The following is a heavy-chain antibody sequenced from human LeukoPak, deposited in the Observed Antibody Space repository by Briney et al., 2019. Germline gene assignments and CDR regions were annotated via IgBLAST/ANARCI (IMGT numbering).Heavy chain of an antibody. D-gene: IGHD3-10*01. CDR2: IYYSGST. CDR1: GGSISSYY. J-gene: IGHJ6*02. V-gene: IGHV4-59*01. CDR3: ARDPRGSGTPHYHYGMDV. Sequence: SETLSLTCTVSGGSISSYYWSWIRQPPGKGLEWIGYIYYSGSTNYNPSLKSRVTISVDTSKNQFSLKLSSVTAADTAVYYCARDPRGSGTPHYHYGMDVWGQGTTVTVSS.